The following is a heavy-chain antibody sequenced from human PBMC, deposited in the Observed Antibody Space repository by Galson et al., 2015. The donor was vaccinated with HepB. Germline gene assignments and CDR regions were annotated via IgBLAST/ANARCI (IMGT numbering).Heavy chain of an antibody. V-gene: IGHV1-2*02. CDR1: GYTFTGYY. J-gene: IGHJ3*02. D-gene: IGHD3-9*01. CDR3: ARPTIMTGYYISYAFDI. Sequence: SVKVSCKASGYTFTGYYMHWVRQAPGQGLEWMGWINPNSGGTNYAQKFQGRVTMTRDTSISTAYMELSRLRSDDTAVYYCARPTIMTGYYISYAFDIWGQGTMVTVSS. CDR2: INPNSGGT.